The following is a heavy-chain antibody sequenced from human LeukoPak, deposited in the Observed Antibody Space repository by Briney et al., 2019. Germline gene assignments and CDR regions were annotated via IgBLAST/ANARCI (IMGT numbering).Heavy chain of an antibody. CDR2: IKQDGSEK. V-gene: IGHV3-7*01. J-gene: IGHJ4*02. D-gene: IGHD3-3*01. CDR1: GFTFTNYW. Sequence: SLRLSCAASGFTFTNYWMRWVRQAPGKGLEWVANIKQDGSEKYHGDSGKGRFTISRENAKSSLYLQMNSLRAEDTSVYYCARGGGDFWSAYYSGYYFDYWGQGTLVTVSS. CDR3: ARGGGDFWSAYYSGYYFDY.